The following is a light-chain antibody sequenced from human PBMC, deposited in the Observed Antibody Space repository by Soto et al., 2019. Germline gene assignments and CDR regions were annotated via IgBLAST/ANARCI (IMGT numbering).Light chain of an antibody. CDR1: QSVSSSQ. J-gene: IGKJ1*01. CDR2: GAS. CDR3: QQYHNWPA. Sequence: EFVLTQSPGTLSLSPVERATLSCMASQSVSSSQLAWYQQKPGQAPRLLIYGASSRATGIPDRFSGSGSGTEFTLTISSLQSDDIAVYYCQQYHNWPAFGQGTKVDIK. V-gene: IGKV3-20*01.